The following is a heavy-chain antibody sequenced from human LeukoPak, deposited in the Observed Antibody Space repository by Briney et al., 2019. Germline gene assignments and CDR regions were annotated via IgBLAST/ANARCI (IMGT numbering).Heavy chain of an antibody. CDR3: ARASLASAGTRF. J-gene: IGHJ4*02. D-gene: IGHD6-13*01. Sequence: ASVKVSCKASGYTFSGYYIHWVRQAPGQGLEWVGWINPNSGGTNYAQKFQGRVTMTRDTSITTSYMELSSLTSDDTAVYYCARASLASAGTRFWGQGTVVTVSP. CDR2: INPNSGGT. V-gene: IGHV1-2*02. CDR1: GYTFSGYY.